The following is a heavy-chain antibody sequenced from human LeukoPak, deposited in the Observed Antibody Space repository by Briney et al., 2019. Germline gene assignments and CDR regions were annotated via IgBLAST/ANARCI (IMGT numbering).Heavy chain of an antibody. Sequence: GGSLRLSCAASGFTFSSYAMSWVRQAPGKGLEWVSAISGSGGSTYYADSVKGRFTISRDNSKNTLYLQMNSLRAEDTAVYYCAKARYGSGSYSPFDYWGQGTLVTASS. CDR3: AKARYGSGSYSPFDY. D-gene: IGHD3-10*01. J-gene: IGHJ4*02. V-gene: IGHV3-23*01. CDR1: GFTFSSYA. CDR2: ISGSGGST.